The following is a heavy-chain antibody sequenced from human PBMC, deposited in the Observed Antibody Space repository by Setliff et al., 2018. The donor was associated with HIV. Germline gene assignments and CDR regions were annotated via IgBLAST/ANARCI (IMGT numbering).Heavy chain of an antibody. CDR3: ARDISKDWYYFDY. V-gene: IGHV3-66*01. Sequence: ETLSLSCAVSGFSVSTNYMSWVRQAPGKGLEWVSVIYSGGSTYYADSVKGRFTISRDNSKNTLYLQMNSLRVEDTAVYYCARDISKDWYYFDYWGQGTLVTVSS. CDR1: GFSVSTNY. CDR2: IYSGGST. D-gene: IGHD3-9*01. J-gene: IGHJ4*02.